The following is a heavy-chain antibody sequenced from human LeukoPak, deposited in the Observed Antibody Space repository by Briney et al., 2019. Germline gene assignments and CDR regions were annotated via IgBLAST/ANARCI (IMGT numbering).Heavy chain of an antibody. V-gene: IGHV4-59*01. Sequence: SETLSLTCTVSGGSISSYYWSWIRQPPGKGLERIGYIYYSGSTNYNPSLKSRVTISVDTSKNQFSLKLSSVTAADTAVYYCARDVTNSGYDSGDYWGQGTLVTVSS. CDR2: IYYSGST. CDR1: GGSISSYY. J-gene: IGHJ4*02. CDR3: ARDVTNSGYDSGDY. D-gene: IGHD5-12*01.